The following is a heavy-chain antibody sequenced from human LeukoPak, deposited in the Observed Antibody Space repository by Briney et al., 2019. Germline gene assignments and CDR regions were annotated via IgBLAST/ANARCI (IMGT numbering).Heavy chain of an antibody. CDR3: ARLGDMVRGAFDI. CDR2: INPNSGGT. V-gene: IGHV1-2*02. J-gene: IGHJ3*02. D-gene: IGHD3-10*01. Sequence: ASVKVSCKASGYTFTDYYIHWVRQAPGQGLEWMGWINPNSGGTNYAQKFQGRVTMTRDTSISTAYMELSSLRSDDTAVYYRARLGDMVRGAFDIWGQGTMVTVSS. CDR1: GYTFTDYY.